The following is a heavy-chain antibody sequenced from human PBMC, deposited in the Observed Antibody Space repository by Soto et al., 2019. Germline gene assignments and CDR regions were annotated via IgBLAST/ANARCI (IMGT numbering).Heavy chain of an antibody. Sequence: WASVKVSCKASGGTFSSYAISWVRQAPGQGPEWMGGIIPIFGTANYAQKFQGRVTITADKSTSTAYMELSSLRSEDTAVYYCARIRPTVSNYNWFDPWGQGTLVTVSS. J-gene: IGHJ5*02. CDR2: IIPIFGTA. CDR1: GGTFSSYA. D-gene: IGHD4-17*01. V-gene: IGHV1-69*06. CDR3: ARIRPTVSNYNWFDP.